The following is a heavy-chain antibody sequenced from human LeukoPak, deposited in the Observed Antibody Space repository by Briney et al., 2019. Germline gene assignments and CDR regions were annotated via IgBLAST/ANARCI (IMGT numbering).Heavy chain of an antibody. CDR1: GGSISSSSYY. J-gene: IGHJ4*02. V-gene: IGHV4-39*01. CDR2: IYYSGST. Sequence: PSETLSLTCTVSGGSISSSSYYWGWIRQPPGKGLEWIGSIYYSGSTYYNPSLKGRVTISVDTSKNQFSLKLSSVTAADTAVYYCARCRFRGYSYGSYYFDYWGQGTLVTVSS. CDR3: ARCRFRGYSYGSYYFDY. D-gene: IGHD5-18*01.